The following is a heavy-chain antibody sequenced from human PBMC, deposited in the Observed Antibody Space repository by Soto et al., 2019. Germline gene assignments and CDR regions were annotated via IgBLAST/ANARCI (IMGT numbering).Heavy chain of an antibody. CDR3: AHSRGGSSGWYGIDY. CDR1: GFSLSTSGVG. D-gene: IGHD6-19*01. CDR2: IYCDDDK. J-gene: IGHJ4*02. Sequence: QITLKESGPTLVKPTQTLTLTCTFSGFSLSTSGVGVRWIRQPPGKALEWLALIYCDDDKRYSPSLKSRLTIAKDTSKNQLVLTMTTMDPVATATYYCAHSRGGSSGWYGIDYWGQGTLVTVSS. V-gene: IGHV2-5*02.